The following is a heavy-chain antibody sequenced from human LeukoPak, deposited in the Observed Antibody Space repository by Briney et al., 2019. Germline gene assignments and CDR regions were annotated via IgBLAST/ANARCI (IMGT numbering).Heavy chain of an antibody. D-gene: IGHD3-9*01. CDR1: GYTFTSYG. CDR2: ISPYKGNT. J-gene: IGHJ4*02. V-gene: IGHV1-18*01. Sequence: ASVKVSCKSSGYTFTSYGISWVRQAPGQGLEWMGWISPYKGNTDYAQKFQGRVTMTRDTSISTAYMELSRLRSDDTAVFYCARVAHNYDLLTGYYPYLDYFDFWGQGTLVTVSS. CDR3: ARVAHNYDLLTGYYPYLDYFDF.